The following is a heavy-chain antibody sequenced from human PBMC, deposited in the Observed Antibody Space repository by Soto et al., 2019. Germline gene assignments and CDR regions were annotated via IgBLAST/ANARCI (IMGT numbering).Heavy chain of an antibody. J-gene: IGHJ6*03. D-gene: IGHD3-9*01. Sequence: PSETLSLTCTVSGGSISSYYWSWIRQPPGKGLEWIGYIYYSGNTNYNPSLKSRVTISVDTSKNQFSLKLSSVIAADTAVYYCARVLRERSGFTGSLDYYYYYYMDVWGKGTTVTVSS. CDR3: ARVLRERSGFTGSLDYYYYYYMDV. V-gene: IGHV4-59*08. CDR1: GGSISSYY. CDR2: IYYSGNT.